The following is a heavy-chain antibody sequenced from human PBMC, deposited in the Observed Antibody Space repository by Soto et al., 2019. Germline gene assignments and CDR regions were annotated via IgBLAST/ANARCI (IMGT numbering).Heavy chain of an antibody. CDR1: GFTFSNYI. CDR3: ARDDEGGSYCNLGY. J-gene: IGHJ4*02. Sequence: QVQLVESGGGVVQPGRSLRCSCAGSGFTFSNYIMHWVRQAPGKGLEWVAIILHDGNNKYYADSVKGRFTISRDNSKNTLYLQMSSLRTEDTGIYYCARDDEGGSYCNLGYWGQGTLVTVSS. V-gene: IGHV3-30-3*01. D-gene: IGHD3-10*01. CDR2: ILHDGNNK.